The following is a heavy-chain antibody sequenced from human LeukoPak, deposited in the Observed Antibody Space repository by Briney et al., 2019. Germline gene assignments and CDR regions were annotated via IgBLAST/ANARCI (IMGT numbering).Heavy chain of an antibody. CDR3: AXXXXYXSSYYNWFDP. CDR1: GGSISSYY. CDR2: IYYSGST. D-gene: IGHD6-6*01. Sequence: SETLSLTCTVSGGSISSYYWSWIRQPPGKGLEWIGYIYYSGSTNYNPSLKSRVTISVDTSKNQFSLKLSSVTAADTAVYYCAXXXXYXSSYYNWFDPWGQGTLVTVSS. J-gene: IGHJ5*02. V-gene: IGHV4-59*01.